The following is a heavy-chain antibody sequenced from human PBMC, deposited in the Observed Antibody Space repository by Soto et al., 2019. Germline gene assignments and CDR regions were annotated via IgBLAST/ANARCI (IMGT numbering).Heavy chain of an antibody. CDR1: GGTFSSYA. CDR2: IIPIFGTA. CDR3: ARGRRSRITMVRDALSGEYYYYYGMDV. D-gene: IGHD3-10*01. Sequence: ASVKVSCKASGGTFSSYAISWVRQAPGQGLEWMGGIIPIFGTANYAQKFQGRVTITADESTSTAYMELSSLRSEDTAVYYCARGRRSRITMVRDALSGEYYYYYGMDVWGQGTTVTVSS. J-gene: IGHJ6*02. V-gene: IGHV1-69*13.